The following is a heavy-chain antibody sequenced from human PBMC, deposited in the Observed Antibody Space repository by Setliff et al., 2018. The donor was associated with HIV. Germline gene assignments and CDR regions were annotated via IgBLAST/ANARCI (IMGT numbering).Heavy chain of an antibody. CDR1: GGSISTYY. D-gene: IGHD3-22*01. J-gene: IGHJ4*02. V-gene: IGHV4-59*08. CDR2: IYFTGSS. Sequence: LSLTCTVSGGSISTYYWSWIRQPPGKGLEWIGSIYFTGSSDNNPSLKSRVTLSVDTSKHQFSLKLSSVTAADTAVYYCAHYYYDTSGQPFDYWGQGTLVTVSS. CDR3: AHYYYDTSGQPFDY.